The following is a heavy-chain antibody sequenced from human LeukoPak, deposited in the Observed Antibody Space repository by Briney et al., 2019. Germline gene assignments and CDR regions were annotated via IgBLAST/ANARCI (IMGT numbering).Heavy chain of an antibody. J-gene: IGHJ5*02. CDR3: ARGTRITIFGVVTRMENWFDP. V-gene: IGHV5-51*01. CDR2: IYPGDSDT. D-gene: IGHD3-3*01. CDR1: GYTFTSYW. Sequence: GESLQISCQGSGYTFTSYWIAWVRQMPGKGLEWMGIIYPGDSDTRYSPSFEGQVTISADKSISAAYLQWSSLKASDTAMYYCARGTRITIFGVVTRMENWFDPWGQGTLVTVSS.